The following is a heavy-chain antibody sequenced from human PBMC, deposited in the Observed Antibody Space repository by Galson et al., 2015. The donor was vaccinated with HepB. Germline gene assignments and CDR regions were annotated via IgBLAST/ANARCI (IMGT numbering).Heavy chain of an antibody. CDR2: IYTGGST. D-gene: IGHD2/OR15-2a*01. J-gene: IGHJ4*02. Sequence: SLRLSCAASGFTASSNYMSWVRQAPGQGLEWVSVIYTGGSTYYADSVKGRFTISRDNSKNTLYLQMNSLRAEDTAVYYCAREPFTGGYYFDYWGQGTLVTVSS. CDR3: AREPFTGGYYFDY. V-gene: IGHV3-53*01. CDR1: GFTASSNY.